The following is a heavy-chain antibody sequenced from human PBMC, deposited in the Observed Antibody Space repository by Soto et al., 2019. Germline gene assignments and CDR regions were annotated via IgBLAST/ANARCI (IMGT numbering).Heavy chain of an antibody. CDR3: ARDPSIYDFWSGYYADYYYGMDV. D-gene: IGHD3-3*01. CDR2: IYYSGST. J-gene: IGHJ6*02. Sequence: QVQLQESGPGLVKPSETLSLTCTVSGGSVSSGSYYWSWIRQPPGKGLEWIGYIYYSGSTNYNPSLKSRVTISVDTSKNQFSLKLSSVTAADTAVYYCARDPSIYDFWSGYYADYYYGMDVWGQGTTVTVSS. CDR1: GGSVSSGSYY. V-gene: IGHV4-61*01.